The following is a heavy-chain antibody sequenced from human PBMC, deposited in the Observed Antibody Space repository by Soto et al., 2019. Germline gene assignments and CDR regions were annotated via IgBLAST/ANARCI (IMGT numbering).Heavy chain of an antibody. D-gene: IGHD3-10*01. CDR1: GFTFSSYA. V-gene: IGHV3-23*01. J-gene: IGHJ4*02. CDR3: AKDHRYYGSGRYFDY. Sequence: GGSLRLSCAASGFTFSSYAMSWVRQAPGKGLEWVSAISGSGGSTYYADSVKGRFTISRDNSKNTLYLQMNSLRAEDTAVYYCAKDHRYYGSGRYFDYWGQGTLVTVSS. CDR2: ISGSGGST.